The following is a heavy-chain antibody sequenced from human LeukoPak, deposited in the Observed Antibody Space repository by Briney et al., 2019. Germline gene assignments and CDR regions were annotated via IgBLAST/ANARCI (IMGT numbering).Heavy chain of an antibody. CDR3: AKIPRPNYDFWSGYYTAEYYFDY. J-gene: IGHJ4*02. Sequence: GASVKVSCKASGGTFSSYAISWVRQAPGQGLEWMGGITPIFGTANYAQKFQGRVTTTADESTSTAYMELSSLRSEDTAVYYCAKIPRPNYDFWSGYYTAEYYFDYWGQGTLVTVSS. D-gene: IGHD3-3*01. CDR1: GGTFSSYA. CDR2: ITPIFGTA. V-gene: IGHV1-69*13.